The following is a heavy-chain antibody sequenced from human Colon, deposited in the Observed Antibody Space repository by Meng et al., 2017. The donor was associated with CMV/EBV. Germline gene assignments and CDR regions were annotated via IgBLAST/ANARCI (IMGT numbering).Heavy chain of an antibody. Sequence: GPLRLSCTVSGGSINDYYWSWIRQPPGKGLEWIGYVYYSGTTKYNPSLKSRVTISVDRSRNQFSLKLSSVSAADTAVYYCARAPIATSGWYSVWGQGTLVTVSS. J-gene: IGHJ4*02. V-gene: IGHV4-59*01. CDR2: VYYSGTT. D-gene: IGHD6-19*01. CDR3: ARAPIATSGWYSV. CDR1: GGSINDYY.